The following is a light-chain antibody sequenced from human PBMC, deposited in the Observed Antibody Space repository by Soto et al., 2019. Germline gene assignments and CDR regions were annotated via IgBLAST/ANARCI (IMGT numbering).Light chain of an antibody. CDR1: ESVSSK. CDR2: GAS. Sequence: EIEMTQSPATLSLAPGERVTLSCRASESVSSKLAWYQQNPGQAPRLLMYGASNRATGIPARFSGSGSGTEFTLTISSLQSEDFAVYYCQQYDYWPRTFGQGTKVDIK. CDR3: QQYDYWPRT. J-gene: IGKJ1*01. V-gene: IGKV3-15*01.